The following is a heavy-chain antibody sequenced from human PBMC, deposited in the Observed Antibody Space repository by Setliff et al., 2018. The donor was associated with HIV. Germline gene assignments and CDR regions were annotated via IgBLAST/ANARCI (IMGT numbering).Heavy chain of an antibody. CDR2: FYYSGDT. CDR1: GGSISSPGYY. D-gene: IGHD2-2*01. J-gene: IGHJ6*03. Sequence: SETLSLTCTVSGGSISSPGYYWSWIRQHPGKGLEWIGYFYYSGDTNYNPSLKSRVTMSVDTSKNQFSLKLSSVTAADTAVYYCARCPSPPYCTSTTCYVDYYYMDVWGKGTTVTVSS. V-gene: IGHV4-61*08. CDR3: ARCPSPPYCTSTTCYVDYYYMDV.